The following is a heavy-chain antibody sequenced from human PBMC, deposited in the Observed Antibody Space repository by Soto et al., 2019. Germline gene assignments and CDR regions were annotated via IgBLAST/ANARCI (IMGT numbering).Heavy chain of an antibody. Sequence: ASVKVSCKASGYTFTSYGISWVRQAPGQGLEWMGWISAYNGNTNYAQKLQGRVTMTTDTSTSTTYMELRSLRSDDTAVYYCARDELLGYDYVWGSYAAGDIWGRG. D-gene: IGHD3-16*01. J-gene: IGHJ2*01. CDR1: GYTFTSYG. CDR2: ISAYNGNT. V-gene: IGHV1-18*01. CDR3: ARDELLGYDYVWGSYAAGDI.